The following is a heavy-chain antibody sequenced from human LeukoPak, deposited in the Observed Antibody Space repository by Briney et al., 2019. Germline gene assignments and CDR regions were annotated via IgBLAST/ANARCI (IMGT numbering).Heavy chain of an antibody. CDR3: ARTYYYDSSGYLDAFDI. CDR1: GFTFSSYG. V-gene: IGHV3-48*01. J-gene: IGHJ3*02. D-gene: IGHD3-22*01. Sequence: GGSLRLSCAASGFTFSSYGMHWARQAPGKGLEWVSYISSSSSTIYYADSVKGRFTISRDNAKNSLYLQMNSLRAEDTAVYYCARTYYYDSSGYLDAFDIWGQGTMVTVSS. CDR2: ISSSSSTI.